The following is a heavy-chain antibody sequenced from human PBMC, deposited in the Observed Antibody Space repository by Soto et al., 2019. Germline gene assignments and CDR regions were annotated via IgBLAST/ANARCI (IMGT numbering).Heavy chain of an antibody. V-gene: IGHV1-69*01. Sequence: QVQLVQYGAEVRKPGSSVTVSCKASGGTFSNYAISWVRQAPGQGLEWMGGIIPIVGTGSYAQKFQGRVTITADEPTTTAYMELSSLRFEDTAVYYCARVFILVPTASTHYYYHMDVWGPGTTVTVSS. CDR2: IIPIVGTG. CDR1: GGTFSNYA. CDR3: ARVFILVPTASTHYYYHMDV. D-gene: IGHD2-2*01. J-gene: IGHJ6*02.